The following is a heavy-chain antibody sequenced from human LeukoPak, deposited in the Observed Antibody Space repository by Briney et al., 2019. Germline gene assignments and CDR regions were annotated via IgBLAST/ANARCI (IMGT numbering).Heavy chain of an antibody. CDR1: GGSFSGYY. J-gene: IGHJ4*02. V-gene: IGHV4-34*01. CDR3: ARRRCSGELLCRDFDY. D-gene: IGHD3-10*01. Sequence: PSETLSLTCAVYGGSFSGYYWSWIRQPPGKGLEWIGEINHSGSTNYNPSLKSRVTISVDTSKNQFSLKLSSVTAADTAVYYCARRRCSGELLCRDFDYWGQGTLVTVSS. CDR2: INHSGST.